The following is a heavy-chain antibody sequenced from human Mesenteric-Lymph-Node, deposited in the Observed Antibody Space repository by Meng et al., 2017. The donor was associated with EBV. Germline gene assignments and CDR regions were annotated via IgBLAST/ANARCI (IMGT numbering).Heavy chain of an antibody. CDR3: ARDSSSSAYSPFDY. CDR1: GDSVSSNSAA. Sequence: QVQLQQSGPGLVKHSXXLSLTXAISGDSVSSNSAAWNWIRQSPSRGLEWLGRTYYRSKWYNDYAVSVKSRITINPDTSKNQFSLQLNSVTPEDTAVYYCARDSSSSAYSPFDYWGQVTLGTVSS. V-gene: IGHV6-1*01. CDR2: TYYRSKWYN. J-gene: IGHJ4*02. D-gene: IGHD3-22*01.